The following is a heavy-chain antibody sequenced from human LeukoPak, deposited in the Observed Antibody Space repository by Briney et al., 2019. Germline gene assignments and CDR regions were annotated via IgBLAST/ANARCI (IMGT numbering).Heavy chain of an antibody. CDR1: GGSFSGYY. CDR2: INHSGST. CDR3: ARGLRYFDFRLDY. J-gene: IGHJ4*02. D-gene: IGHD3-9*01. V-gene: IGHV4-34*01. Sequence: SETLSLTCAVYGGSFSGYYWSWIRQPPGKGLEWIGGINHSGSTNYNPSLKSRVTISVDTSKNQFSLKLSSVTAADTAVYYCARGLRYFDFRLDYWGQGTLVTVSS.